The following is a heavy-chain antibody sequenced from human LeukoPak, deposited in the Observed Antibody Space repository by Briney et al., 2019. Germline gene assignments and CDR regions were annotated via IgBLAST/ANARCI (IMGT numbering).Heavy chain of an antibody. V-gene: IGHV3-66*01. D-gene: IGHD6-13*01. Sequence: GGSLRLSCAASGFTVSYIIWVRQAPGKGLEWVSVIYSGGSTNYADSVKGRFTISRDNSKNTVYLQMNSLRVEDTAVYYCAKVGGGRMAAAGTHYWGQGTLVTVSS. J-gene: IGHJ4*02. CDR3: AKVGGGRMAAAGTHY. CDR2: IYSGGST. CDR1: GFTVSY.